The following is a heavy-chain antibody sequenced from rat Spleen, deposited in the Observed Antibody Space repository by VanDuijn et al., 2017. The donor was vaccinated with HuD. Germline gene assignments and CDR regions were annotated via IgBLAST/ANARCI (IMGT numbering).Heavy chain of an antibody. CDR3: ARHFTPYYDH. Sequence: EVQLVESDGGLVQPGRSLKLSCAASGFIFSDHYVAWVRQAPTKGLEWVATISYDGSSTYYRDSVKGRFTISRDNAKSTLYLQMNSLRSEDSATYYCARHFTPYYDHWGQGVTVTVSS. J-gene: IGHJ2*01. CDR2: ISYDGSST. D-gene: IGHD1-3*01. V-gene: IGHV5-7*01. CDR1: GFIFSDHY.